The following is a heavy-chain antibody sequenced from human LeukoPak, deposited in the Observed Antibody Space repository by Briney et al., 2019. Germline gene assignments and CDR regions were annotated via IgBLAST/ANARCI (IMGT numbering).Heavy chain of an antibody. Sequence: GGSLRLSCAASGFTFSSYGMHWVHQAPGKGLEWVAVIWYDGSNKYYADSVKGRFTISRDNSKNTLYLQMNSLRAEETAGYYCARKGRYCSGYDLDYWGQGTLVTVSS. CDR3: ARKGRYCSGYDLDY. CDR1: GFTFSSYG. J-gene: IGHJ4*02. V-gene: IGHV3-33*01. D-gene: IGHD3-22*01. CDR2: IWYDGSNK.